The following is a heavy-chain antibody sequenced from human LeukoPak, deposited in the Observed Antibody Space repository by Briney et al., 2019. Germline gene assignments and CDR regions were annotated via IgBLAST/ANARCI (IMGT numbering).Heavy chain of an antibody. V-gene: IGHV3-30-3*01. D-gene: IGHD2-2*03. CDR1: GFTFSSYA. CDR3: ARDRLDRAAFDI. Sequence: GGSLRLSCAASGFTFSSYAMHWVRQAPGKGLEWVAVISYDGSNKYYADSVRGRFTISRDNSKNTLYLQMNSLRAEDTAVYYCARDRLDRAAFDIWGQGTMVTVSS. CDR2: ISYDGSNK. J-gene: IGHJ3*02.